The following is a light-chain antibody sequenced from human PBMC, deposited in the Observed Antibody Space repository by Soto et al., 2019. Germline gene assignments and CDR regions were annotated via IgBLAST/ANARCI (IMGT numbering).Light chain of an antibody. J-gene: IGKJ1*01. CDR3: QHYNSYSPT. Sequence: DIQMTQSPSTLSASVGDRVPITCRASQSISSWLAWYQQKPGKAPKLLIYDASSLESGVPSRFSGSGSGTEFTLTISSLQPDDFATYYCQHYNSYSPTFGQGTKVDIK. V-gene: IGKV1-5*01. CDR1: QSISSW. CDR2: DAS.